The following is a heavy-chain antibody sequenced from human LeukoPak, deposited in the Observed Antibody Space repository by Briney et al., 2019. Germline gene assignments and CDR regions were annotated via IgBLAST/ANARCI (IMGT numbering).Heavy chain of an antibody. CDR2: TSYDGDAK. J-gene: IGHJ4*02. CDR3: AKDPVRGLRPEY. D-gene: IGHD1-14*01. CDR1: GFTFSSYG. Sequence: PGGSLRLSCAASGFTFSSYGMHWIRQAPGKGLEWVAVTSYDGDAKFYADSVRGRFTISRDNSKNTLYLQMDSLTPEDTAVYYCAKDPVRGLRPEYWGQGTLVTVSS. V-gene: IGHV3-30*18.